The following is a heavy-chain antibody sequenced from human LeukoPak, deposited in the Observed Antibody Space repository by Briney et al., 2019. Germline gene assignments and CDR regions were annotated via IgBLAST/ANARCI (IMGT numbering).Heavy chain of an antibody. D-gene: IGHD5-18*01. J-gene: IGHJ4*02. CDR3: ARVSDTSGYSYGSIDY. CDR1: GFTFSSYS. Sequence: PGGSLRLSCAASGFTFSSYSMNWVRQAPGGGLEWISSISSTLSYIYYADSLKGRFTISRDNAKNSLYLQMNSLRAEDTAVYYCARVSDTSGYSYGSIDYWGQGTLVTVSS. V-gene: IGHV3-21*01. CDR2: ISSTLSYI.